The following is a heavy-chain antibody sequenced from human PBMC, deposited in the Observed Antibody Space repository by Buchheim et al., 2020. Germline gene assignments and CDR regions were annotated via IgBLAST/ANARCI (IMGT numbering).Heavy chain of an antibody. V-gene: IGHV3-23*04. Sequence: EVQLVESGGGLVQPGGSLRLSCAASGFTFSSYAMSWVRQAPGKGLEWVSAISGSGGSTYYADSVKGRFTIPRDNSKNTLYLQMNSLRAEDTAVYYCAKDRRSVVVTAVYTEYFQHWGQGTL. J-gene: IGHJ1*01. CDR1: GFTFSSYA. D-gene: IGHD2-21*02. CDR2: ISGSGGST. CDR3: AKDRRSVVVTAVYTEYFQH.